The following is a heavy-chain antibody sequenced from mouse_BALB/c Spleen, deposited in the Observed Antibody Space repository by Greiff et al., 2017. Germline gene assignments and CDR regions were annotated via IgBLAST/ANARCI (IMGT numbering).Heavy chain of an antibody. D-gene: IGHD2-10*01. J-gene: IGHJ4*01. CDR2: INPSNGRT. V-gene: IGHV1S81*02. Sequence: QVQLQQPGAELVKPGASVKLSCKASGYTFTSYWMHWVKQRPGQGLEWIGEINPSNGRTNYNEKFKSKATLTVDKSSSTAYMQLSSLTSEDSAVYYCARYPTYYAMDYWGQGTSVTVSS. CDR1: GYTFTSYW. CDR3: ARYPTYYAMDY.